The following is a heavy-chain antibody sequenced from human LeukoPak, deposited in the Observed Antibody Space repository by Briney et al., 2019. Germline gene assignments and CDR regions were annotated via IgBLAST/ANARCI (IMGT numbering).Heavy chain of an antibody. CDR3: ARDRRAAGGFFSPEY. Sequence: SVKVSCKASGGTFSSYAFSWVRQAPGQGLEWMGRIIPILATEFYAQKVQDRLTITADPSTSTAYMELSSLRSGDTAVYYCARDRRAAGGFFSPEYWGQGTQVTVSS. V-gene: IGHV1-69*11. CDR1: GGTFSSYA. J-gene: IGHJ4*02. D-gene: IGHD6-13*01. CDR2: IIPILATE.